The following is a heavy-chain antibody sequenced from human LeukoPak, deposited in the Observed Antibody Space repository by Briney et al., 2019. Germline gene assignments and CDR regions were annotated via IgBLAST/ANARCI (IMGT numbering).Heavy chain of an antibody. V-gene: IGHV1-8*01. D-gene: IGHD6-13*01. CDR3: ARVPLYSSSWAVDY. CDR1: GYTFTSYD. CDR2: MNPNSGNT. Sequence: ASVKVSCKASGYTFTSYDINWVRQATGQGLEWMGWMNPNSGNTGYAQKFQGRVTMTRNTSISTAYMELSSLRSEDTAVYYCARVPLYSSSWAVDYRGQGTLVTVSS. J-gene: IGHJ4*02.